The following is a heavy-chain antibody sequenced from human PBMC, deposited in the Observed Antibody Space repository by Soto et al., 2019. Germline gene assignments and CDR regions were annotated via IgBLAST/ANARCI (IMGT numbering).Heavy chain of an antibody. CDR3: GRTITRSSEWLFDY. Sequence: QVQLVQSGAEVKKPGASVKLSCKASGYALTTYYIHWVRQAPGQGLEWMGIINPSDATTYYEQRFQGRVTMTRDTSKSTVYLELSGLRSEDTAVYCCGRTITRSSEWLFDYWGQGTLVTVSS. V-gene: IGHV1-46*03. CDR1: GYALTTYY. J-gene: IGHJ4*02. CDR2: INPSDATT. D-gene: IGHD3-3*01.